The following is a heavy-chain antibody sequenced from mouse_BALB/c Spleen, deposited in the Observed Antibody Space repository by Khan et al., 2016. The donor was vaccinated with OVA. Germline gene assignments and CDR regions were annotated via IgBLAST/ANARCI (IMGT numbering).Heavy chain of an antibody. CDR2: GWGDGST. D-gene: IGHD1-2*01. J-gene: IGHJ1*01. V-gene: IGHV2-3*01. CDR1: GFSLTSDA. Sequence: QVQLKESGPGLGAPSHSLSITCTVSGFSLTSDAVSWVRQPPGKSREWLGVGWGDGSTNYHSALRSRLSISKDNSKSQVFLKLNSLQTDDTPAYCCANFYGGDVSNWSFDVWGAGTAVTVAS. CDR3: ANFYGGDVSNWSFDV.